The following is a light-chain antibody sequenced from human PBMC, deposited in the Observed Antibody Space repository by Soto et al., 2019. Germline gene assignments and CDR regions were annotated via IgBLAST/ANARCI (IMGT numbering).Light chain of an antibody. CDR1: QSISSY. CDR3: QQSDSTSPLS. CDR2: AAS. Sequence: DIQMTQSPSSLSASVGDRVTITCRASQSISSYLNWYQHKPGKAPKLLIYAASSLQSGDPSRFSGSGSGTDVTLTISSLQPENFATYYGQQSDSTSPLSFGGGTKVEIK. J-gene: IGKJ4*01. V-gene: IGKV1-39*01.